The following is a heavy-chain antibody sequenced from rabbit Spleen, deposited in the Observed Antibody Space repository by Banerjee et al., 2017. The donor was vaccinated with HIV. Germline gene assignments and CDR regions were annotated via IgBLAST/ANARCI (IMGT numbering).Heavy chain of an antibody. CDR3: ARDRDWTLDL. V-gene: IGHV1S40*01. CDR2: IDAGSSGST. J-gene: IGHJ4*01. Sequence: QSLEESGGDLVKPGASLTLTCTASGLDFSSNKICWIRQAPGKGLEWIGIIDAGSSGSTWYASWAKGRFTISKASSTTVTLQMTSLTAADTATYFCARDRDWTLDLWGPGTLVTVS. CDR1: GLDFSSNK. D-gene: IGHD4-2*01.